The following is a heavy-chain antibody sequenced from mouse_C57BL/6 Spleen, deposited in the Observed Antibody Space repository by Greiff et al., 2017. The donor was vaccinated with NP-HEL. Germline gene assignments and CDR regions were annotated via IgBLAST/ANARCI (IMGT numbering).Heavy chain of an antibody. Sequence: VQLQQSGAELVKPGASVKISCKASGYAFSSYWMNWVKQRPGKGLEWIGQIYPGDGDTNYNGKFKGKATLTADKSSSTAYMQLSSLTSEDSAVYFCARGSTTVVLPMRYFDYWGQGTTLTVSS. J-gene: IGHJ2*01. CDR1: GYAFSSYW. CDR3: ARGSTTVVLPMRYFDY. V-gene: IGHV1-80*01. D-gene: IGHD1-1*01. CDR2: IYPGDGDT.